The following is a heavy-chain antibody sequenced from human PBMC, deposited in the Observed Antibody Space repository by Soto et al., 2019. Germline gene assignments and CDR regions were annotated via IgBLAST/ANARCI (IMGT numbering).Heavy chain of an antibody. CDR2: IKRDGSKT. V-gene: IGHV3-7*01. D-gene: IGHD1-20*01. CDR3: VGDGNNWNDFDY. J-gene: IGHJ4*02. Sequence: EVQLVESGGGLVQPGGSLRLSCAAPTFIFSTYWMTWVRQAPGKGLEWVANIKRDGSKTNYADSVKGRFTISRDNAKNSLYLQMNSLRVDDTAVYYCVGDGNNWNDFDYWGQGTLVTVSS. CDR1: TFIFSTYW.